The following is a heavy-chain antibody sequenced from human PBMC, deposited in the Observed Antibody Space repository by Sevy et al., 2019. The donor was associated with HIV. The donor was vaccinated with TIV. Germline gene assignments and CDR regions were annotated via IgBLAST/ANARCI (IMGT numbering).Heavy chain of an antibody. CDR3: VRDEVTAAGYSLN. Sequence: SETLSLTCTVSGASFSSGSYYWSWIRQPAGKGLEGIGRIYSSGSTNYNPSLKSRVTMSVDTSKNQFSLKLTSVTAADAAVYYCVRDEVTAAGYSLNWGQGTLVTVSS. CDR2: IYSSGST. J-gene: IGHJ4*02. V-gene: IGHV4-61*02. D-gene: IGHD6-13*01. CDR1: GASFSSGSYY.